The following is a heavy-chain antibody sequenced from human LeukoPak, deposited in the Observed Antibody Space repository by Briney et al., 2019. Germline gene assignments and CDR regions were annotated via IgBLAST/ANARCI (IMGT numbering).Heavy chain of an antibody. CDR3: ARGRPHGNDY. D-gene: IGHD4-23*01. V-gene: IGHV3-74*01. CDR1: GFTFSTYW. Sequence: PGGSLRLSRAASGFTFSTYWMHWVRQAPGKGLVWVSRIASDGNSTTYADSVKGRFSISRDNAKNTLYLQMNSLRVEDTAVYYCARGRPHGNDYWGQGTLVTVSS. CDR2: IASDGNST. J-gene: IGHJ4*02.